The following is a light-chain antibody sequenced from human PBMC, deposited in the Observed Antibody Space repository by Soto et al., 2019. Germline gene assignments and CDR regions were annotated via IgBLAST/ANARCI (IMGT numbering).Light chain of an antibody. CDR3: QQYDNYST. CDR1: ESISTW. CDR2: DAS. Sequence: DIPMTQSPSTLSASVGDRVTITCRASESISTWVAWYQQKPGKAPRFLIYDASTLESTVPPRFSGSGSGTEFTLTISNLQPDDFATYYCQQYDNYSTFGQGTKVEVK. V-gene: IGKV1-5*01. J-gene: IGKJ1*01.